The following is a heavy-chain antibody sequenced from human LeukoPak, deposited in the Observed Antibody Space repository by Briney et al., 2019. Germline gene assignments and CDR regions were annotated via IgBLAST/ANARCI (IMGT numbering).Heavy chain of an antibody. J-gene: IGHJ6*04. CDR2: IDQHGSEK. CDR1: GFTFTSYW. CDR3: AELGITMIGGV. D-gene: IGHD3-10*02. V-gene: IGHV3-7*01. Sequence: PGGSLRLSCAASGFTFTSYWMSWVRQAPGKGLEWVADIDQHGSEKYYVDSVKGRFTISRDNAKNSLYLQMNSLRAEDTAVYYCAELGITMIGGVWGKGTTVTISS.